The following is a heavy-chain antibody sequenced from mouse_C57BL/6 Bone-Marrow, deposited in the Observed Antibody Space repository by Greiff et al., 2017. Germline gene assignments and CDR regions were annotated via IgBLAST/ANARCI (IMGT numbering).Heavy chain of an antibody. Sequence: DVKLVESGGGLVKPGGSLKLSCAASGFTFSDYGMHWVRQAPEKGLEWVAYISSGSSTIYYAATVQGRFTISRDNTNNTLVRQMTSLMSEDTTMYYLATTMIQYYAMDDWGQGTSVTVSS. CDR1: GFTFSDYG. CDR2: ISSGSSTI. J-gene: IGHJ4*01. V-gene: IGHV5-17*01. D-gene: IGHD2-2*01. CDR3: ATTMIQYYAMDD.